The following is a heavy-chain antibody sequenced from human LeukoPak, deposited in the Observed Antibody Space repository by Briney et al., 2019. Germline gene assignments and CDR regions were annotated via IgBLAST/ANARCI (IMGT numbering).Heavy chain of an antibody. CDR1: GYTFTTYA. D-gene: IGHD3-10*01. CDR3: ARDEIEELLTGWGGMDV. Sequence: RGASVKVSCKASGYTFTTYAMHWVRQAPGQRLEWMGWINGGNGNTKYSQKFQGRVTISRDTSASTAYMELSSLRSEDTAVYYCARDEIEELLTGWGGMDVWGQGTTVTVSS. J-gene: IGHJ6*02. CDR2: INGGNGNT. V-gene: IGHV1-3*01.